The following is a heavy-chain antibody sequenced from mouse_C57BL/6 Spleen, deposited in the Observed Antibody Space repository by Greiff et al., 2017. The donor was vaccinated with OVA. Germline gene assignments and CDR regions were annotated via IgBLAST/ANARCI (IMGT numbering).Heavy chain of an antibody. Sequence: QVQLQQSGAELVMPGASVKLSCKASGYTFTSYWMHWVKQRPGQGLEWIGEIDPSDSYTNYNQKFKGKSTLTVDKSSSTAYMQLSSLTSEDSAVYYCARRERYYGSSYDFDYWGQGTTLTVSS. CDR3: ARRERYYGSSYDFDY. J-gene: IGHJ2*01. CDR2: IDPSDSYT. D-gene: IGHD1-1*01. V-gene: IGHV1-69*01. CDR1: GYTFTSYW.